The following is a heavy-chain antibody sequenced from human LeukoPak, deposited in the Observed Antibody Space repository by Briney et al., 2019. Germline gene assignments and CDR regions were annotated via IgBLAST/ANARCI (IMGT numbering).Heavy chain of an antibody. CDR3: AKSSGYRENYYYYYMDV. J-gene: IGHJ6*03. D-gene: IGHD3-22*01. CDR1: GFTFSSYG. Sequence: GGSQRLSCAPSGFTFSSYGMHWVRQAPGKGLEWVTFIRYDGSNKYYADSVKGRFTISRDNSKNTLCLQMNSLRAEDTAVYYCAKSSGYRENYYYYYMDVWGKGTTVTVSS. CDR2: IRYDGSNK. V-gene: IGHV3-30*02.